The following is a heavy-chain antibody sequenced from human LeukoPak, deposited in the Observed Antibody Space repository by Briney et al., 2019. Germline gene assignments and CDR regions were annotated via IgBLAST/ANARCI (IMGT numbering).Heavy chain of an antibody. J-gene: IGHJ3*01. Sequence: GGSLRLSCAASGFTFRDFFITSIRQAPGKGLEWLSYISGSGDTIFYADSVRGRFTISRDDAMNSVHLQMNSLRLDDTAVYYCARIRSPRDAFDVWGQGTMVTVSS. CDR3: ARIRSPRDAFDV. CDR1: GFTFRDFF. CDR2: ISGSGDTI. D-gene: IGHD3-16*01. V-gene: IGHV3-11*04.